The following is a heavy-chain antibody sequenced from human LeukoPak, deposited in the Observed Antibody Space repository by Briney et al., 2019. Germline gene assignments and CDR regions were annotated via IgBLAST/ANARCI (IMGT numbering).Heavy chain of an antibody. CDR2: INPNSGGT. Sequence: ASVKVSCKASGYTFTGYYMHWVRQAPGQGLEWMGWINPNSGGTNYAQKFQGRVTMTRDTSISTAYMELSRLRSDDTAVYYCARGNRVATMHLYYFDYWGRGTLVTVSS. J-gene: IGHJ4*02. CDR3: ARGNRVATMHLYYFDY. V-gene: IGHV1-2*02. CDR1: GYTFTGYY. D-gene: IGHD5-12*01.